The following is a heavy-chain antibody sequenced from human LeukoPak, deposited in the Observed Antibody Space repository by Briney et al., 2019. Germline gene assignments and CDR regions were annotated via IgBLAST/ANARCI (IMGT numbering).Heavy chain of an antibody. CDR2: IHSDGSST. CDR3: ARGWITAGAYYDY. J-gene: IGHJ4*02. CDR1: GFTFSSYW. Sequence: GGSLRLSCAASGFTFSSYWMHWVRQAPGKGLVWVSRIHSDGSSTSYADSVKGRFTMSRDNAKNTLYLQMNSLRAEDTAVYYRARGWITAGAYYDYWGQGTLVTVSS. D-gene: IGHD6-13*01. V-gene: IGHV3-74*01.